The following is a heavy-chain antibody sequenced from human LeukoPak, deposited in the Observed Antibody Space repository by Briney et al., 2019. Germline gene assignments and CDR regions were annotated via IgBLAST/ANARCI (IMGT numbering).Heavy chain of an antibody. Sequence: GGSLRLSCAASGFTFSSYGMHWVRQTPGKGLEWVAVIWHDGSYKYYAESVKGRFIISRDNSQNTLYLQMNSLRAEDTAVYYCARGKSSGYYYFDYWGQGTLVTVSS. CDR3: ARGKSSGYYYFDY. V-gene: IGHV3-33*01. CDR1: GFTFSSYG. D-gene: IGHD3-22*01. J-gene: IGHJ4*02. CDR2: IWHDGSYK.